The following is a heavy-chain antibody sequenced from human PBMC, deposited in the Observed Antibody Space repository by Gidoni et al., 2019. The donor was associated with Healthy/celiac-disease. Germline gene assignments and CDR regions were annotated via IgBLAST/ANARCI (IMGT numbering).Heavy chain of an antibody. Sequence: EVQLVASGGGLVQPGGSLRPSCAASGFTVSIHYISWVRQAPGKGREWVAVIDSGGSTYYEDSVKGRCTISRHNSKNTLYLQMNSLRAEDTAVYYCAIRYCSGGSCYNTYHFDYWGQGTLVTVSS. CDR3: AIRYCSGGSCYNTYHFDY. CDR2: IDSGGST. CDR1: GFTVSIHY. D-gene: IGHD2-15*01. V-gene: IGHV3-53*04. J-gene: IGHJ4*02.